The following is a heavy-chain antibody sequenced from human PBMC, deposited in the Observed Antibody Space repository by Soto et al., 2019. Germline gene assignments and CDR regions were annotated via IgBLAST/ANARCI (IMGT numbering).Heavy chain of an antibody. V-gene: IGHV1-18*01. D-gene: IGHD3-3*01. CDR1: GYTFTSYG. J-gene: IGHJ5*02. Sequence: GASVKVSCKASGYTFTSYGISWVRQAPGQGLEWMGWISAYNGNTNYAQKLQGRVTMTTDTSTSTAYMELRSLRSDDTAVYYCARDSYDFWSGYSLRFDPWGQGTLVTVSS. CDR3: ARDSYDFWSGYSLRFDP. CDR2: ISAYNGNT.